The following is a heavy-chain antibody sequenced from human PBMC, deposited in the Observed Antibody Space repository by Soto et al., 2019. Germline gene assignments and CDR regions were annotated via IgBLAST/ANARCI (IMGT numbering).Heavy chain of an antibody. V-gene: IGHV1-46*01. CDR1: GYTFTSYY. D-gene: IGHD2-15*01. J-gene: IGHJ4*02. CDR3: AREGCSGGSCRKPFDY. CDR2: INPSGGST. Sequence: QVQLVQSGAEVKKPGASVKVSCKASGYTFTSYYMHWVRQAPGQGLEWMGIINPSGGSTSCAQKFQGRVTMTRDTSTSTVYMELSSLRSEDTAVYYCAREGCSGGSCRKPFDYWGQGTLVTVSS.